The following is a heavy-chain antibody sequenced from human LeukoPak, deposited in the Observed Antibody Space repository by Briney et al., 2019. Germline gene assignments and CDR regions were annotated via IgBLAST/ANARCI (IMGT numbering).Heavy chain of an antibody. J-gene: IGHJ4*02. CDR3: ARHGIRWFGDGVYFDY. V-gene: IGHV4-34*01. CDR1: GGSFSGYY. CDR2: INHSGST. Sequence: PSETLSLTCAVYGGSFSGYYWSWIRQPPGKGLEWIGEINHSGSTNYNPSLKSRVTISVDTSKNQFSLKLSSVTAADTAVYYCARHGIRWFGDGVYFDYWGQGTLVTVSS. D-gene: IGHD3-10*01.